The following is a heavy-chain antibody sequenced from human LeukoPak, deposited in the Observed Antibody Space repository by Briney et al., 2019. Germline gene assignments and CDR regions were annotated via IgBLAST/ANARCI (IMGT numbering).Heavy chain of an antibody. V-gene: IGHV1-8*01. CDR3: ARGPRFDP. CDR1: GYTFTIYE. CDR2: ISPDTGNT. J-gene: IGHJ5*02. Sequence: ASVKVSCKASGYTFTIYEFNWVRQAPGQGLEWLGYISPDTGNTGYAQKFQGRVTMTRDTSISTAYMELSSLTSEDTAVYYCARGPRFDPWGQGTQVTVSS.